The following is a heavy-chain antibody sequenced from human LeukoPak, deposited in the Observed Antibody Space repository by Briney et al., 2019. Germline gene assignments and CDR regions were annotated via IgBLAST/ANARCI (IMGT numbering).Heavy chain of an antibody. V-gene: IGHV1-8*03. D-gene: IGHD4-17*01. CDR3: ARGNYGDYYYYYYMDV. Sequence: ASVKVSCKASGYTFTSYDINWVRPATGQGLEWMGWMNPNSGNTGYAQKFQGRVTITRNTSISTAYMELSSLRSEDTAVYYCARGNYGDYYYYYYMDVWGKGTTVTVSS. J-gene: IGHJ6*03. CDR1: GYTFTSYD. CDR2: MNPNSGNT.